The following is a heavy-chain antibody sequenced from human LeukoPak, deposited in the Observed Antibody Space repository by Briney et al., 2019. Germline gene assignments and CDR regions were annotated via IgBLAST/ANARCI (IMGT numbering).Heavy chain of an antibody. D-gene: IGHD3-3*01. CDR1: GGSISSYY. J-gene: IGHJ4*02. CDR2: IYYSGST. V-gene: IGHV4-59*01. CDR3: ARGVPEYYDFWSGYFYYFDY. Sequence: PSETLSLTCTVSGGSISSYYWRWIRQPPGKGLEWIGYIYYSGSTNYNPSLKSRVTISVDTSKNQFSLKLTSVTAADTAVYYCARGVPEYYDFWSGYFYYFDYWGQGTLVTVSS.